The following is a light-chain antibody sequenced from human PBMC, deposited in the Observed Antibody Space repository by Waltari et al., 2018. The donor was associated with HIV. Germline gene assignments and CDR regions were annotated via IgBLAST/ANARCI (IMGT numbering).Light chain of an antibody. J-gene: IGLJ2*01. V-gene: IGLV1-44*01. CDR2: GDS. Sequence: PSASGTPGQRVTISCSGSRSNIGSNSVNWYQHFPGTAPKLLIYGDSLRPSGVPARFSGSKFGTSASLVITGLQSGDEADYYCSTWDDRLNGPVVFGGGTRLTVL. CDR3: STWDDRLNGPVV. CDR1: RSNIGSNS.